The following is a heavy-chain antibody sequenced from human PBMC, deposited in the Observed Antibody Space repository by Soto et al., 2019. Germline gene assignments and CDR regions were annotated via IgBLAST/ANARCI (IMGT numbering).Heavy chain of an antibody. D-gene: IGHD2-15*01. J-gene: IGHJ4*02. Sequence: QVQLVQSGAEVKKPGSSVKVSCKASGGTFSSYTISWVRQAPGQGLEWMGRIIPILGIANYAQKFQGRVTITADEPTRTSYIELGSLRSEDTAVYYCASTGVGAAYFDYWGQGTLVTVSS. CDR2: IIPILGIA. CDR1: GGTFSSYT. V-gene: IGHV1-69*02. CDR3: ASTGVGAAYFDY.